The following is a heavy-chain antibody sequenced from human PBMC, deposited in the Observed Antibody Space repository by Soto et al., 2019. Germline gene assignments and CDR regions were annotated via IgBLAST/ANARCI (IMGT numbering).Heavy chain of an antibody. J-gene: IGHJ3*02. CDR1: GGSLSSYY. V-gene: IGHV4-59*08. CDR2: FYYSGST. D-gene: IGHD3-3*01. CDR3: ARHRGQFWNLDFLIGYTTKTAIDI. Sequence: SSETLSLTCTVSGGSLSSYYWSWIRQPPGKGLGGIGYFYYSGSTNYNPSLKSRVTISVDTSKNQFSLKLSSVTAADTAVYYCARHRGQFWNLDFLIGYTTKTAIDIWGPGTMVTV.